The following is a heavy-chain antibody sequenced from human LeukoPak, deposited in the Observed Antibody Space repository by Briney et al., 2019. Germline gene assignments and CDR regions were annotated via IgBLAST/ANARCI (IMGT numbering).Heavy chain of an antibody. CDR2: MNPNSGNT. CDR1: GYTFTSYD. CDR3: AGFYYDILTGYSHGMDV. D-gene: IGHD3-9*01. J-gene: IGHJ6*02. Sequence: ASVKVSCKASGYTFTSYDINWVRQATGQGLEWMGWMNPNSGNTGYAQKFQGRVTMTRNTSISTAYMELSRLRSEDTAVYYCAGFYYDILTGYSHGMDVWGQGTTVTVSS. V-gene: IGHV1-8*01.